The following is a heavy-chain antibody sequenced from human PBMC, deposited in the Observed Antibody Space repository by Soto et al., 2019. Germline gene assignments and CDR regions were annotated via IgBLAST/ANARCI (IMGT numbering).Heavy chain of an antibody. CDR1: GGSISSYY. D-gene: IGHD2-15*01. CDR3: ARDLGYCSGGSCYSVFDY. CDR2: IYTSGST. V-gene: IGHV4-4*07. Sequence: SETLSLTCTVSGGSISSYYWSWIRQPAGKGLEWIGRIYTSGSTNYNPSLKSRVTMSVDTSKNQFSLKLSSVTAADTAVYYCARDLGYCSGGSCYSVFDYWGQGTLGTVSS. J-gene: IGHJ4*02.